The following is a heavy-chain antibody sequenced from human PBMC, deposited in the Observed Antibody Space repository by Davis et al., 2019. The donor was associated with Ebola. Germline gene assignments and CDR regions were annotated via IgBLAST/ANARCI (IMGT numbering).Heavy chain of an antibody. CDR2: INAGNGNT. V-gene: IGHV1-3*01. J-gene: IGHJ4*02. Sequence: ASVKVSCKASGYTFTSYGISWVRQAPGQRLEWMGWINAGNGNTKYSQKFQGRVTITRDTSASTAYMELSSLRSEDTAVYYCARSGGYCTNGVCYTQYYFDYWGQGTLVTVSS. CDR3: ARSGGYCTNGVCYTQYYFDY. CDR1: GYTFTSYG. D-gene: IGHD2-8*01.